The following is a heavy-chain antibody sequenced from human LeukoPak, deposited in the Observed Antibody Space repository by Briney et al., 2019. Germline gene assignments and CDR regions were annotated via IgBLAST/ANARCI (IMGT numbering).Heavy chain of an antibody. CDR2: ISNDRSNK. J-gene: IGHJ4*02. CDR1: GFTFYNYA. CDR3: ARDLTTYAILPQASDY. V-gene: IGHV3-30*04. D-gene: IGHD3-9*01. Sequence: GGSLRLSCAASGFTFYNYAMHWVRQAPGKGLEWVTVISNDRSNKYYADSVKGRFTISRDNSKNTLYLQMNSLRAEDTAVYYCARDLTTYAILPQASDYWGQGTLVTVSS.